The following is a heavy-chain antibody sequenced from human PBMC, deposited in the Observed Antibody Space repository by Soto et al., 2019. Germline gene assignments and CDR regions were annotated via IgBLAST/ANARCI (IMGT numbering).Heavy chain of an antibody. V-gene: IGHV3-23*01. CDR3: AKGLLNGRWYAAD. Sequence: EVHLLESGGVLVQLGESLRLSCETSGFTFTNCVMTWVRQPPGKRLEWVSVITTNGHTDYADSVKGRFTISRDNSKNTGYLPMNSLRAEDTAIYYCAKGLLNGRWYAADWGQGTLVTVSS. CDR1: GFTFTNCV. J-gene: IGHJ4*02. D-gene: IGHD6-13*01. CDR2: ITTNGHT.